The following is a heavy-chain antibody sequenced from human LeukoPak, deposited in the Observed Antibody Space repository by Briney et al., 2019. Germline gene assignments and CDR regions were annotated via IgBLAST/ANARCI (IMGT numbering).Heavy chain of an antibody. J-gene: IGHJ3*02. CDR1: GFTFSSYT. V-gene: IGHV3-33*08. CDR2: IWYDGSNK. CDR3: TRGKNFRADAFDI. Sequence: GGSLRLSCAASGFTFSSYTMSWVRQAPGKGLEWVAVIWYDGSNKNYVDSVKGRFTISRDNPKNTRYLQMNSLRAEDTAVYYCTRGKNFRADAFDIWGQGTMVTVSS. D-gene: IGHD2/OR15-2a*01.